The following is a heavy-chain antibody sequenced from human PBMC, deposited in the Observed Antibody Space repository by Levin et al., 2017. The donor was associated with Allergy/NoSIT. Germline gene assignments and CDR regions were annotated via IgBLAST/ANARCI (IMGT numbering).Heavy chain of an antibody. CDR2: IFYSGTT. V-gene: IGHV4-31*03. D-gene: IGHD5-12*01. CDR1: GGSISSGGYY. CDR3: ARVYSGYDYFDY. J-gene: IGHJ4*02. Sequence: SETLSLTCTVSGGSISSGGYYWSWIRQHPGKGLEWIGYIFYSGTTYYNPSLKSRVTISVDTSKNHFSLKLSSVTAADTAVYYCARVYSGYDYFDYWGQGTLATVSS.